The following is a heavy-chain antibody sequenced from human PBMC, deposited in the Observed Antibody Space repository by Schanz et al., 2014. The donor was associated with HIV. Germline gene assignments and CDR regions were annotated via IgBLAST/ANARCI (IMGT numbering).Heavy chain of an antibody. CDR1: GYTFSRSA. CDR2: ISGKNDET. D-gene: IGHD2-15*01. J-gene: IGHJ5*02. Sequence: QVQLVQSGTEVAQPGASVKVSCKASGYTFSRSAISWVRQAPGQGLEWMGWISGKNDETNYAQNFPGRITMTTDTSGSPTYMELTSLRSDDTGMYYCARDLKRWRDGSEKWFDTWGQGTLVTVSS. CDR3: ARDLKRWRDGSEKWFDT. V-gene: IGHV1-18*01.